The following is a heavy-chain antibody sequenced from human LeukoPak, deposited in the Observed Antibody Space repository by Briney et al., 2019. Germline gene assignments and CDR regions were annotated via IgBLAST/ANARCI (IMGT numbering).Heavy chain of an antibody. V-gene: IGHV3-30*02. J-gene: IGHJ4*02. D-gene: IGHD5-18*01. CDR2: IRYDGSNK. CDR3: AKTRGYSYGHGFDY. Sequence: PGGSLRLSCAASGFTFSSYGMHWVRQAPGKGLEWVAFIRYDGSNKYYADSVKGRFTISRDNSKNTLYLQMNSLRAEDTAVYYCAKTRGYSYGHGFDYWGQGTLVTVSS. CDR1: GFTFSSYG.